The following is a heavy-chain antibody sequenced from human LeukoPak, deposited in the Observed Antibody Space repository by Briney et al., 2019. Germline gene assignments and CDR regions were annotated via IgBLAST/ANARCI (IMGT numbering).Heavy chain of an antibody. D-gene: IGHD4-23*01. CDR3: ARSQGGNTLWFDP. V-gene: IGHV1-46*01. J-gene: IGHJ5*02. CDR1: VYTFTSYY. Sequence: ASVKVSCKASVYTFTSYYMHWVRQAPGQGLEWMGIINTSGGSTTYAQKFQGRVSMTRDTSTSTVYLEVSSMRSEDTAVYYCARSQGGNTLWFDPCGQGTLVTVSS. CDR2: INTSGGST.